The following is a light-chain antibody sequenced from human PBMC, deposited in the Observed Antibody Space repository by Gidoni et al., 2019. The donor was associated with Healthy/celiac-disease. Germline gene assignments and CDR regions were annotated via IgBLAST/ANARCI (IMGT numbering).Light chain of an antibody. Sequence: ELVFTQSPATLSLSPGERATLSCRASQSVSSYLAWYQKKPGQAPRLLIYDASNRATGIPARLSGSGSGTEFTLTISSLEPEDFAVYYCQKRSNWPRTFGQGTKVEIK. CDR2: DAS. CDR3: QKRSNWPRT. J-gene: IGKJ1*01. CDR1: QSVSSY. V-gene: IGKV3-11*01.